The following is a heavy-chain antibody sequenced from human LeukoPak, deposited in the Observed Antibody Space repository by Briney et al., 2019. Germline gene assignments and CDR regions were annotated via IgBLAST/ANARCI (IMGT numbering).Heavy chain of an antibody. CDR3: ARDGYSSSSPLFDY. D-gene: IGHD6-6*01. J-gene: IGHJ4*02. CDR2: INPNSGGT. V-gene: IGHV1-2*02. Sequence: ASVKVSCKASGYTFTGYYMHWVRQAPGQGLEWMGWINPNSGGTNYAQKFQGRVTMTRDTSISTAYMELSRLRSDDTAVYYCARDGYSSSSPLFDYWGQGTLVTVSS. CDR1: GYTFTGYY.